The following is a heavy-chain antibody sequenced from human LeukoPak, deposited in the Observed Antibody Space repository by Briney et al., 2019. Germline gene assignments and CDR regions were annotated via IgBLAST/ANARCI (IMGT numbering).Heavy chain of an antibody. D-gene: IGHD1-26*01. J-gene: IGHJ6*03. V-gene: IGHV3-30*02. Sequence: PGGSLRLSCAASGFTFSSYGMHWVRQAPGKGLEWVAFIRYDGSNKYYADSVKGRFTISRDNSKNTLYLQMNSLRAEDTAVYYCAKIASGSYPDPDYYYYYMDVWGKGTTVTVSS. CDR2: IRYDGSNK. CDR3: AKIASGSYPDPDYYYYYMDV. CDR1: GFTFSSYG.